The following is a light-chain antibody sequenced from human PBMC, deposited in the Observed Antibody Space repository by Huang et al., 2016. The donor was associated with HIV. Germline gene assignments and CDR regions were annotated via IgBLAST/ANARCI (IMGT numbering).Light chain of an antibody. V-gene: IGKV3-20*01. CDR1: QSVSSTY. Sequence: EIVLTQSPGTLSLSPGERATLSCRASQSVSSTYLAWYQQKPGQAPRLLRYGASTRATGIPDRFSGSGSGTDFTLTISRLEPEDFAVFYCQQYGSSITFGQGTRLEIK. J-gene: IGKJ5*01. CDR3: QQYGSSIT. CDR2: GAS.